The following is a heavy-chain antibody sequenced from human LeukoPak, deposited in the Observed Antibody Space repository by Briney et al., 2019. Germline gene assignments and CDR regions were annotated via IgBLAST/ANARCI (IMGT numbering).Heavy chain of an antibody. V-gene: IGHV1-69*06. J-gene: IGHJ4*02. Sequence: GASVKVSCKASGGTFSSYAISWVRQAPGQGLEWMGGIIPIFGTANYAQKFQGRVTITADKSTSTAYMELSSLRSEDTAVYYCAREIWNYDRYPASGENHFDYWGQGTLVTVSS. CDR2: IIPIFGTA. CDR3: AREIWNYDRYPASGENHFDY. D-gene: IGHD1-7*01. CDR1: GGTFSSYA.